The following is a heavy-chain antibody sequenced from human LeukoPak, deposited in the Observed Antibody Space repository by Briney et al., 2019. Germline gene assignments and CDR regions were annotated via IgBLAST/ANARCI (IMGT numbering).Heavy chain of an antibody. CDR3: ARGLCVIVPAAEYYFDY. CDR1: GGSISSYY. V-gene: IGHV4-59*08. D-gene: IGHD2-2*01. J-gene: IGHJ4*02. Sequence: SETLSLTCTVSGGSISSYYWSWIRQPPGKGLEWIGYIYYSGSTNYNPSLKSRVTISVDTSKNQFSLKLSSVTAADTAVYYCARGLCVIVPAAEYYFDYWGQGTLVTVSS. CDR2: IYYSGST.